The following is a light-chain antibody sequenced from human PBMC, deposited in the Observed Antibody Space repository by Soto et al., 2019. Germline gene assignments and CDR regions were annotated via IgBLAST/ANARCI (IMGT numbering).Light chain of an antibody. CDR2: GAS. V-gene: IGKV1-12*01. Sequence: DIQMTQSPSFVSASVGDRVTITCRVSQGISRWLAWYQQRPGKAPELLIYGASSLKSGVPSRFSGSGSGTDFTLTISSLQPEDFANYYCQQPNSFPLTFGQGTRLEIK. CDR3: QQPNSFPLT. J-gene: IGKJ5*01. CDR1: QGISRW.